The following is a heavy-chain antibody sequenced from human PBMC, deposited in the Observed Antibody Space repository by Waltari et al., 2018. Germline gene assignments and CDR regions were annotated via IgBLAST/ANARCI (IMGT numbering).Heavy chain of an antibody. Sequence: QVQLQQWGAGLLKPSETLSLTCAVYGGSFSGYYWSWIRQPPGKGLGWIGEINHSGTTNYNPSLKSRVTISVDTSKNQFSLKLSSVTAADTAVYYCARIGHSGYDWLLSYGMDVWGQGTTVTVSS. CDR1: GGSFSGYY. D-gene: IGHD5-12*01. J-gene: IGHJ6*02. CDR3: ARIGHSGYDWLLSYGMDV. V-gene: IGHV4-34*01. CDR2: INHSGTT.